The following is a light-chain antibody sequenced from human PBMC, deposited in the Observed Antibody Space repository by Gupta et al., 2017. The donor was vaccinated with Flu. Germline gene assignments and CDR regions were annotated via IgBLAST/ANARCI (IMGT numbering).Light chain of an antibody. Sequence: PSALSASVGGRASISGRESSSNSSYLDWYQQKPGPAPKLLIYAASSRQSGVPARFSGSGSGTDFTLTISSLQPEDVAIYYCQQSYGTPLTFGQGTKLEIK. V-gene: IGKV1-39*01. J-gene: IGKJ2*01. CDR1: SSNSSY. CDR3: QQSYGTPLT. CDR2: AAS.